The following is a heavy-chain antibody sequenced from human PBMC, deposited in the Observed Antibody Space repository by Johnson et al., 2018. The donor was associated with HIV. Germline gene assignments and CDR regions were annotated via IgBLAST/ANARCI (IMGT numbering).Heavy chain of an antibody. V-gene: IGHV3-66*01. D-gene: IGHD3-22*01. CDR3: AKDLDSSGLPDDAFDI. Sequence: VQLVESGGGLVQPGGSLRLSCAASGFTVSGNYMSWVRQAPGTGLEWVSVIYSGGSTSYADSVKGRFTISRDNSKKTLYLQMNSLRAEDKAVYYCAKDLDSSGLPDDAFDIWGQGTMVTVSS. CDR1: GFTVSGNY. J-gene: IGHJ3*02. CDR2: IYSGGST.